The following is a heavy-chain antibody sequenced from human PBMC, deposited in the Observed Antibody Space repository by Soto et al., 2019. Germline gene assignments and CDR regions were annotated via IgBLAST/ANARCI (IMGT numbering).Heavy chain of an antibody. CDR3: ATAHCTNGVCYRYRSFDY. CDR2: IIPIFGTA. Sequence: SVKVSCKASGGTFSSYAISWVRQAPGQGLEWMGGIIPIFGTANYAQKFQGRVTITADESTSTAYMELSSLRSEDTAVYYCATAHCTNGVCYRYRSFDYWGQGTLVTVSS. V-gene: IGHV1-69*13. D-gene: IGHD2-8*01. J-gene: IGHJ4*02. CDR1: GGTFSSYA.